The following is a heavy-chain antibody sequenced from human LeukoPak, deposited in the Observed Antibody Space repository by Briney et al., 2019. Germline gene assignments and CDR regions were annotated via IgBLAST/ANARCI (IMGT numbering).Heavy chain of an antibody. J-gene: IGHJ4*02. CDR1: GFTFGDYA. D-gene: IGHD6-19*01. Sequence: PGGSLRLSXTASGFTFGDYAVSWFRQAPGKGLDWVGFIRSKANGGTIQYAASVKGRFTISRDDSKSIAYLQMNSLKTEDTAVYYCSRGVSSGWFYFDYWGQGTLVTVSS. V-gene: IGHV3-49*03. CDR2: IRSKANGGTI. CDR3: SRGVSSGWFYFDY.